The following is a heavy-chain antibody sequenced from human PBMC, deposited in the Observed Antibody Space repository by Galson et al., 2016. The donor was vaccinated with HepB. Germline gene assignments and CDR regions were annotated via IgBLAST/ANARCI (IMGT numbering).Heavy chain of an antibody. CDR3: VRNSDSKGNVDY. D-gene: IGHD4-11*01. V-gene: IGHV2-70*13. J-gene: IGHJ4*02. CDR2: IDRDDDK. Sequence: PALVKPTQTLTLTCTFSGFSLSSSTMCVSWIRQTPGKALEWLALIDRDDDKYYRASLKTRLTISTETSKHQVVLKMTDMDPEDTGTYYCVRNSDSKGNVDYWGQGTRVSVSS. CDR1: GFSLSSSTMC.